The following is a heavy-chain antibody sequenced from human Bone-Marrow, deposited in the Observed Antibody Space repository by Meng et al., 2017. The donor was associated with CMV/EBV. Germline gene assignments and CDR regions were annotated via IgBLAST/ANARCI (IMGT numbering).Heavy chain of an antibody. Sequence: ASEKVSCKASDYMSVSYPIINWIRQAPGQGLEWVGWITTGESNIKTAATFLGRVTLSADWTTSTAYMELRGLRFDDTGTFYCATGGAQSELDSWGRGTLVTVSS. CDR1: DYMSVSYPI. CDR3: ATGGAQSELDS. V-gene: IGHV1-18*01. D-gene: IGHD1-7*01. CDR2: ITTGESNI. J-gene: IGHJ4*02.